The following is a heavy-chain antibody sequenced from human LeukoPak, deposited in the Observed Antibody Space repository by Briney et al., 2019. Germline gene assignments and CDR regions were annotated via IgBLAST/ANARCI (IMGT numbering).Heavy chain of an antibody. CDR2: IIPIFGTA. CDR1: GGTFSSYA. D-gene: IGHD3-3*01. J-gene: IGHJ6*03. Sequence: VASVKVSCKASGGTFSSYAISWVRQAPGQGLEWMGGIIPIFGTANYAQKFQGRVTITTDESTSTAYMELSSLRSEDTAVYYCARGLIPGVVIRQYYYYYMDVWGKGTTVTVSS. V-gene: IGHV1-69*05. CDR3: ARGLIPGVVIRQYYYYYMDV.